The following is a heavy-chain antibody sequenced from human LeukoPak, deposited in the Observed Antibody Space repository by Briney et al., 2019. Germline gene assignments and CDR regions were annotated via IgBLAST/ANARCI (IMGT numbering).Heavy chain of an antibody. J-gene: IGHJ5*02. D-gene: IGHD6-13*01. CDR3: ALMAAAGYFDP. CDR2: ISAYNGNT. V-gene: IGHV1-18*04. Sequence: ASVKVSCKASGYTFTSYGISWVRKAPGQGLEWMGWISAYNGNTNYAQKLQGRVTMTTDTSTSTAYMELRSLRSDDTAVYYCALMAAAGYFDPWGQGTLVTVSS. CDR1: GYTFTSYG.